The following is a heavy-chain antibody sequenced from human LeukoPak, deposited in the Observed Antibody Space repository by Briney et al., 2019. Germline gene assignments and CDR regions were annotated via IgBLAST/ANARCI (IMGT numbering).Heavy chain of an antibody. CDR3: ARDQGASSGWYYSGFDP. V-gene: IGHV6-1*01. J-gene: IGHJ5*02. D-gene: IGHD6-19*01. Sequence: SQTLSLTCAISGDSVSSNSAAWNWIRQSPSRGLEWLGRTYYRSKWYNDYAVSVKSRITINPDTSKNQFSLQLNSVTPEDTAVYYCARDQGASSGWYYSGFDPWGQGTLVTVSS. CDR2: TYYRSKWYN. CDR1: GDSVSSNSAA.